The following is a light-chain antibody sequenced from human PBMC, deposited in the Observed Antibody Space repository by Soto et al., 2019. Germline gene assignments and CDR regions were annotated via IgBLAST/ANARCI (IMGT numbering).Light chain of an antibody. CDR1: QSIYNY. V-gene: IGKV1-27*01. J-gene: IGKJ4*01. CDR3: QKFSAVPT. CDR2: AAS. Sequence: DIQMTHSPSSLSASVGDRVTITCLSSQSIYNYVAWYQQKPGKVPTLLISAASTLQSGVPSRFSGSGSGTDFTLTISSLQPEDVATYYCQKFSAVPTFGGGTKVEI.